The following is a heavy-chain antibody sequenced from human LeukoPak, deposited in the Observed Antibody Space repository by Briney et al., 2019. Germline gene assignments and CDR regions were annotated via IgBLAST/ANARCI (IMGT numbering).Heavy chain of an antibody. CDR1: GFTFSSYG. Sequence: GGSXRLSCAASGFTFSSYGMHWVRQAPGKXLXGVAFIRYDGSNKYYADSVKGRFTISRDNSKNTLYLQMNSLRAEDTAVYYCARERIAARVVDYWGQGTLVTVSS. CDR2: IRYDGSNK. CDR3: ARERIAARVVDY. V-gene: IGHV3-30*02. D-gene: IGHD6-6*01. J-gene: IGHJ4*02.